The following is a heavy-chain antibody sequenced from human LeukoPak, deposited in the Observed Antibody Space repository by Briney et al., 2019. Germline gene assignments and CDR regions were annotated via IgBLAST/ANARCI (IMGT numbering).Heavy chain of an antibody. CDR3: ATNKDWAEAD. CDR1: DGSIRTYY. D-gene: IGHD3/OR15-3a*01. CDR2: IYYRGDI. Sequence: PSETLSLTCSVSDGSIRTYYWSWIRQSPGQGLEWIGNIYYRGDINYNPSLKSRVIISIDTSKNQFSLKVTSLTAADTAVYYCATNKDWAEADWGQGTLVIVSS. J-gene: IGHJ4*02. V-gene: IGHV4-59*03.